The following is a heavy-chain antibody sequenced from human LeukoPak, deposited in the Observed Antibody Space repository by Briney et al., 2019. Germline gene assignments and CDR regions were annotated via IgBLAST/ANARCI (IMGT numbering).Heavy chain of an antibody. J-gene: IGHJ4*02. Sequence: GGSLRLSCAASGFTFSSYSMNWVRQAPGKGLEWVSSISSSSSYMYYADSVKGRFTISRDNAKNSLYLQMNSLRAEDTAVYYCARDQRDSGSYYGHFDYWGQGTLVTVSS. D-gene: IGHD1-26*01. CDR3: ARDQRDSGSYYGHFDY. CDR2: ISSSSSYM. V-gene: IGHV3-21*01. CDR1: GFTFSSYS.